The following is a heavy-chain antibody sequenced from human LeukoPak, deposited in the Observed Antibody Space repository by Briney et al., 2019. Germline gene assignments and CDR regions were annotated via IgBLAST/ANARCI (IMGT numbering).Heavy chain of an antibody. V-gene: IGHV3-23*01. CDR2: ISGSGGST. D-gene: IGHD2-2*01. CDR3: TRAGVLWQPPPDAFDI. Sequence: GGSLRLSCAASGFTFSSYAMSWVRQAPGKGLEWVSAISGSGGSTYYADSVKGRFTISRDNAKNSLYPQMNSLRAEDTAVYYCTRAGVLWQPPPDAFDIWGQGTMVTVSS. J-gene: IGHJ3*02. CDR1: GFTFSSYA.